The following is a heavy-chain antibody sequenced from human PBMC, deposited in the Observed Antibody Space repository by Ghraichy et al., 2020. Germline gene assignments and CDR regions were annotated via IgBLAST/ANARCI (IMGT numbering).Heavy chain of an antibody. V-gene: IGHV4-34*01. CDR3: ARGLVVVVPAAQAGWFDP. CDR1: GGSFSGYY. D-gene: IGHD2-2*01. CDR2: INHSGST. Sequence: SETLSLTCAVYGGSFSGYYWSWIRQPPGKGLEWIGEINHSGSTNYNPSLKSRVTISVDTSKNKFSLKLSSVTAADTAVYYCARGLVVVVPAAQAGWFDPWGQGTLVTVSS. J-gene: IGHJ5*02.